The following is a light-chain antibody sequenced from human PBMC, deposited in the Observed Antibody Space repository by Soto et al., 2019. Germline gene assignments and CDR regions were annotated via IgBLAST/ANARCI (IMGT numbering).Light chain of an antibody. CDR2: DAS. V-gene: IGKV3-11*01. CDR1: QSVSRY. Sequence: EIVLTQSPATLSLAPGERATLSCRASQSVSRYLAWYQQKPGQAPRLLIYDASHRATGIPARFSGSGSGTDFTLTISSLEPEDLAVYYCQQRNNWPGTFGQGTKVEI. CDR3: QQRNNWPGT. J-gene: IGKJ1*01.